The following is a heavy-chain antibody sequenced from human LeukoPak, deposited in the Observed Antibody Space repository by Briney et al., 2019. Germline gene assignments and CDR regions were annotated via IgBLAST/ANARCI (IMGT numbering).Heavy chain of an antibody. D-gene: IGHD6-13*01. V-gene: IGHV1-3*01. CDR3: ARDLGSGWYTPNY. CDR2: INGGNGNT. J-gene: IGHJ4*02. Sequence: ASVKVSCKTSGYTFTSYGMHWVRQAPGQSLEWMGWINGGNGNTKYSEKFQGRVTIIRDTSTSTAYMELRSLRSDDTAVYYCARDLGSGWYTPNYWGQGTLVTVSS. CDR1: GYTFTSYG.